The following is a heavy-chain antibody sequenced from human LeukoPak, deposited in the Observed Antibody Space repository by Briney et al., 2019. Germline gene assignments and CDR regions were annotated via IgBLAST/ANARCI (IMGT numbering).Heavy chain of an antibody. Sequence: SETLSLTCAVYGGSFSGYYWSWIRQPPGKGLEWLGEINHSGSTNYNPSLKSRVTISVDTSKNQFSLKLSSVTAADTAVYYCASRDCTNGVCSDYWGQGTLVTVSS. CDR2: INHSGST. CDR3: ASRDCTNGVCSDY. CDR1: GGSFSGYY. D-gene: IGHD2-8*01. J-gene: IGHJ4*02. V-gene: IGHV4-34*01.